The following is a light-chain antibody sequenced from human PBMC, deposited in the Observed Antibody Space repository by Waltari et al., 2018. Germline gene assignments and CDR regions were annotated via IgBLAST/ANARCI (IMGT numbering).Light chain of an antibody. J-gene: IGLJ2*01. CDR3: SSYAGSNTLV. V-gene: IGLV2-8*01. CDR1: NSYIGTYNY. Sequence: QSALTQPPSASGSPGQSVTIPCSGTNSYIGTYNYVSWFQQHPGRAPKLLIYEVNKRPSGVPDRFSGSKSDNRASLTVSGLQADDEAVYHCSSYAGSNTLVFGGGTRLTVL. CDR2: EVN.